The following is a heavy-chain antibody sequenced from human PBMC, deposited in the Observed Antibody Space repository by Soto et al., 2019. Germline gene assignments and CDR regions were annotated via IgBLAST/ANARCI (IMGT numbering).Heavy chain of an antibody. D-gene: IGHD4-4*01. CDR1: GFSVSSKY. Sequence: GGSLRLSCAASGFSVSSKYMNWVRQAPGKGLEWVGNTKPDETETYYAGSVEGRFTISRDNAKSSLYLQMDSLRVEDTAVYYCATIGDVTFHYWGQGTPVTVSS. V-gene: IGHV3-7*02. CDR2: TKPDETET. CDR3: ATIGDVTFHY. J-gene: IGHJ4*02.